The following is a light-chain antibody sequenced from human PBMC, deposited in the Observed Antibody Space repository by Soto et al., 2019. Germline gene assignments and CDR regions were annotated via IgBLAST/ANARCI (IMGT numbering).Light chain of an antibody. CDR1: QIISSW. V-gene: IGKV1-5*03. J-gene: IGKJ1*01. CDR3: QPYNSYSEA. CDR2: KAS. Sequence: DIQMTQSPSTLSASVGDRVTITCRASQIISSWLAWYQQKPGKAPKLLIYKASTLKSGVTSRFSGSGSGTEFTLTISSLQPDDFATYYCQPYNSYSEAFGQGTKVDIK.